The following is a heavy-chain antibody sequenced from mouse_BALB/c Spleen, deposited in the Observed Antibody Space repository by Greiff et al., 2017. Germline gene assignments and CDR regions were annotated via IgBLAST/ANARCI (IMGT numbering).Heavy chain of an antibody. J-gene: IGHJ2*01. CDR2: IYPGDGDT. CDR3: ARVQNFDY. Sequence: QVQLKESGAELVRPGSSVKISCKASGYAFSSYWMNWVKQRPGQGLEWIGQIYPGDGDTNYNGKFKGKATLTADKSSSTAYMQLSSLTSEDSAVYFCARVQNFDYWGQGTTLTVSS. V-gene: IGHV1-80*01. CDR1: GYAFSSYW.